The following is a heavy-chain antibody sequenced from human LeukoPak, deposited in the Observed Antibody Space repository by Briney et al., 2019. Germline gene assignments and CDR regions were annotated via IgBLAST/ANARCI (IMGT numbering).Heavy chain of an antibody. CDR3: ARIPYGSGSSGWFDP. D-gene: IGHD3-10*01. CDR1: GFTFSTYA. Sequence: GGSLRLSCAASGFTFSTYAMHRVRQAPGKGLEWVAVISYDGSNKYYADSVKGRFTISRDNSKNTLYLQMNSLRAEDTAVYYCARIPYGSGSSGWFDPWGQGTLVTVSS. V-gene: IGHV3-30*04. CDR2: ISYDGSNK. J-gene: IGHJ5*02.